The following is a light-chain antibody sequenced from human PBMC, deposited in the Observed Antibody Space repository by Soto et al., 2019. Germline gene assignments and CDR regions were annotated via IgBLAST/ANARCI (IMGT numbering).Light chain of an antibody. J-gene: IGKJ4*01. CDR3: HQYGDSPPT. CDR1: QSVRKY. CDR2: GAG. Sequence: EVVLTQSPGTLSLSPGERATVSCRASQSVRKYLAWYQQKPGQAPRLVIYGAGTRGTGVPDRFSGSGSGTDFTLTINSLESDDSAVYYCHQYGDSPPTFGGGTKVEI. V-gene: IGKV3-20*01.